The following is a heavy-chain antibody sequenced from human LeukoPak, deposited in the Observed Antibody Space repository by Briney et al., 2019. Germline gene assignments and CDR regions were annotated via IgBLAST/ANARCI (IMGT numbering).Heavy chain of an antibody. CDR3: ARRMSDDPAGFDY. D-gene: IGHD3-10*01. J-gene: IGHJ4*02. CDR1: GVSISSSNW. V-gene: IGHV4-28*01. Sequence: SETLSLTCAVSGVSISSSNWWGWIRQPPGKGLEWIGYIYYSGNTYYNPSLKSRVTMSVDLSKNQFSLKLSSVTAVDTAVYYCARRMSDDPAGFDYWGQGTLVTVSS. CDR2: IYYSGNT.